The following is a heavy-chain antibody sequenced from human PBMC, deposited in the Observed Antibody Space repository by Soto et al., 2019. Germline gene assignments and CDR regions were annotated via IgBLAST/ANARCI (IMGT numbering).Heavy chain of an antibody. Sequence: QVQLVQSGAEVKKPGASVKVSCKASGYTFTSYGISWVRQAPGQGLEWMGWISAYNGNTNYAQKLQGRVTMTTDTSTSTAYMELRSLRSDDTAVYYCARDQIAARPYYYYGMDVWGRGTTVTVSS. CDR2: ISAYNGNT. CDR3: ARDQIAARPYYYYGMDV. V-gene: IGHV1-18*01. CDR1: GYTFTSYG. J-gene: IGHJ6*02. D-gene: IGHD6-6*01.